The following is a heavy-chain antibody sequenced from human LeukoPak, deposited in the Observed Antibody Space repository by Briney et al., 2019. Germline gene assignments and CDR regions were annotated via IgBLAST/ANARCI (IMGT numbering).Heavy chain of an antibody. J-gene: IGHJ4*02. V-gene: IGHV4-38-2*01. CDR1: GYSISSGYY. Sequence: PSETLSLTCAVSGYSISSGYYWGWIRQPPGKGLEWIGSIYHSGSTYYNPSLKSRVTISVDTSKNQFSLKLSSVTAADTAVYYCARSPFLEWYSYFDYGGQGTLVSVSS. D-gene: IGHD3-3*01. CDR3: ARSPFLEWYSYFDY. CDR2: IYHSGST.